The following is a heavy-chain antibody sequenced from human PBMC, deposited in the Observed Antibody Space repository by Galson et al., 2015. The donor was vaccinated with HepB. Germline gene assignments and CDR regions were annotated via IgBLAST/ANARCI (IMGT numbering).Heavy chain of an antibody. CDR2: IIPIFGTA. CDR3: ASEFHGYSGYDAFDY. Sequence: SVKVSCKASGGTFSSYAISWVRQAPGQGLEWMGGIIPIFGTANYAQKFQGRVTITADESTSTAYMELSSLRSEDTAVYYCASEFHGYSGYDAFDYWGQGTLVTVSS. D-gene: IGHD5-12*01. J-gene: IGHJ4*02. CDR1: GGTFSSYA. V-gene: IGHV1-69*13.